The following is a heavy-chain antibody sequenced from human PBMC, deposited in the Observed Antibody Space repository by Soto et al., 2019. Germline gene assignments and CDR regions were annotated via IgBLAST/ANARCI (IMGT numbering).Heavy chain of an antibody. J-gene: IGHJ4*02. V-gene: IGHV3-74*01. Sequence: GGSLRLSCAASGFTFSSYWMHWVRQAPGKGLVWVSRINSDGSSTSYADSVKGRFTISRDNAKNTLYLQMNSLRAEDTAVYYCARGDSSSWAYAYYFDYWGQGTLVTVSS. D-gene: IGHD6-13*01. CDR2: INSDGSST. CDR3: ARGDSSSWAYAYYFDY. CDR1: GFTFSSYW.